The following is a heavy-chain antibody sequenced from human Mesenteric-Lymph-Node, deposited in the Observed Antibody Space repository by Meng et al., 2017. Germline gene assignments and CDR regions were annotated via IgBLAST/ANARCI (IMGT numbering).Heavy chain of an antibody. D-gene: IGHD5-12*01. CDR2: ISWDGGST. Sequence: GGSLRLSCAASGFTFDDYAMHWVRQAPGKGLEWVSLISWDGGSTYYADSVKGRFTISRDNSKNSLYLQMNSLRAEDTALYYCAKGEWLRYNYYYYGMDVWGQGTTVTVSS. CDR3: AKGEWLRYNYYYYGMDV. J-gene: IGHJ6*02. CDR1: GFTFDDYA. V-gene: IGHV3-43D*03.